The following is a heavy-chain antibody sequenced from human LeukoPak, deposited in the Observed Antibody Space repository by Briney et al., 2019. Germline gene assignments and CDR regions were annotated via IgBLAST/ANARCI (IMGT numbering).Heavy chain of an antibody. CDR3: ARERVVATDYWYFDL. J-gene: IGHJ2*01. V-gene: IGHV3-13*01. CDR2: GDT. Sequence: GDTYYAGSVKGRFTLSREKAKNSLHLQTNRLRAGDTALYYCARERVVATDYWYFDLWGRGTLVTVSS. D-gene: IGHD5-12*01.